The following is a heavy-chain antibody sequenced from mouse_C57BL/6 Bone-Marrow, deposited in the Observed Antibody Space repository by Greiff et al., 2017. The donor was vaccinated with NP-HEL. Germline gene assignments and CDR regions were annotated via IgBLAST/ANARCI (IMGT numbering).Heavy chain of an antibody. V-gene: IGHV1-15*01. J-gene: IGHJ2*01. CDR2: IDPETGGT. CDR1: GYTFTDYE. Sequence: VQLQQSGAELVRPGASVTLSCKASGYTFTDYEMHWVKQTPVHGLEWIGAIDPETGGTAYNQKFKGKAILTADQSSSTAYMELRSLTSEDSAVYYCTRVEGYDPPGSDWGQGTTLTVSS. CDR3: TRVEGYDPPGSD. D-gene: IGHD2-2*01.